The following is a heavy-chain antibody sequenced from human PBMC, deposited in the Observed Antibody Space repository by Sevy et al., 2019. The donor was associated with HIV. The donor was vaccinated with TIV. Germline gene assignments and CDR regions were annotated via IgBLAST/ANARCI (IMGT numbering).Heavy chain of an antibody. CDR2: VYRSGNT. CDR3: ARDFHSFYNYFDY. CDR1: GDSISSGLY. D-gene: IGHD5-18*01. J-gene: IGHJ4*02. V-gene: IGHV4-38-2*02. Sequence: SETLSLTCDVSGDSISSGLYWGWIRQSPGKGLEWIGSVYRSGNTYDNPSLKSRATISVDTSKNQFSLKLKSVTAADTGVYYCARDFHSFYNYFDYWGQGILVTVSS.